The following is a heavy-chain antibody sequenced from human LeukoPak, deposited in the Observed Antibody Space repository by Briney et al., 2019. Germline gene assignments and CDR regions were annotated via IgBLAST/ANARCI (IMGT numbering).Heavy chain of an antibody. CDR1: GGSISSYY. Sequence: SETLSLTCTVSGGSISSYYWSWVRQPPGKGLEWIGYIYYSGSTNYNPSLKSRVTISVDTSKNQFSLKLSSVTAADTAVYYCARDRDYYDSSGYYDAFDIWGQGTMVTVSS. CDR3: ARDRDYYDSSGYYDAFDI. J-gene: IGHJ3*02. V-gene: IGHV4-59*01. D-gene: IGHD3-22*01. CDR2: IYYSGST.